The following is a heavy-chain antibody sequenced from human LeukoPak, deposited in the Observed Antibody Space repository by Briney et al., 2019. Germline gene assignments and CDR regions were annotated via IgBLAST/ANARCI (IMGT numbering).Heavy chain of an antibody. D-gene: IGHD3-10*01. CDR3: ARDFGPSLWFHFDY. CDR2: IYYSGST. J-gene: IGHJ4*02. Sequence: PSETLSLTCTVSGGPISSHYWSWIRQPPGKGLEWIGYIYYSGSTNYNPSLKSRVTISVDTSKNQFSLKLSSVTAADTAVYYCARDFGPSLWFHFDYWGQGTLVTVSS. V-gene: IGHV4-59*11. CDR1: GGPISSHY.